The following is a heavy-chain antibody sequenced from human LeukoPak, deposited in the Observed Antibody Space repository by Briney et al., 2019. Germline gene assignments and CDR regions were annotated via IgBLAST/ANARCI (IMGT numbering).Heavy chain of an antibody. CDR3: TKDWSSGSFNRAFDY. CDR1: GLSFSTCG. Sequence: GGSLRLSCAASGLSFSTCGMHWVRQAPGKGLERVAFIRYDGGDKYYADSVKDRFTISRDNSKNTLYLQVNSLRAEDTAVYNCTKDWSSGSFNRAFDYWGQGTLVTVSS. V-gene: IGHV3-30*02. D-gene: IGHD1-26*01. J-gene: IGHJ4*02. CDR2: IRYDGGDK.